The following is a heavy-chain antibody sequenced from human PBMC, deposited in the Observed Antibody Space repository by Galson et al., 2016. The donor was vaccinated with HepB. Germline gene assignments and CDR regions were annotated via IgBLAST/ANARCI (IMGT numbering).Heavy chain of an antibody. CDR3: VRARGFDY. CDR2: IKQDGSAK. Sequence: SLRLSCAASGFNFSIYWMTWVRQAPGKGLEWVANIKQDGSAKYFVDSVKGRFTASRDNAKNPLYLRMNSLRAEDSAVYYCVRARGFDYWGLGALVTVPS. CDR1: GFNFSIYW. J-gene: IGHJ4*02. V-gene: IGHV3-7*03.